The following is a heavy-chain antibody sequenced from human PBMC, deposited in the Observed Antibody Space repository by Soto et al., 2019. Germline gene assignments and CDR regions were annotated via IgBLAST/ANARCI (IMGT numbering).Heavy chain of an antibody. Sequence: QVQLQQWGAGLLKPSETLSLTCAVYGGSFSGYYWSWIRQPPGKGLEWIGEINHSGSTNYNPSLKSRVTTSVDTSKNQFSLKLSSVTAADTAVYYCARKYYDILTGGEYHPLYYFDYWGQGTLVTVSS. CDR2: INHSGST. J-gene: IGHJ4*02. V-gene: IGHV4-34*01. CDR1: GGSFSGYY. CDR3: ARKYYDILTGGEYHPLYYFDY. D-gene: IGHD3-9*01.